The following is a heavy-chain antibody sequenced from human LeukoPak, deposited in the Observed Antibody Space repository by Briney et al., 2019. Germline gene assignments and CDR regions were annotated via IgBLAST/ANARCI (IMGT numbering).Heavy chain of an antibody. Sequence: GGSLRLSCEASGFSFITYEMKWVRQAPGKGLEWVSLISTEGGTIHYADSVKGRFTISRDNAKNSLYLQMNSLRAEDTAVYYCARVGPWVNPDYYYYYMDVWGKGTTVTVSS. CDR3: ARVGPWVNPDYYYYYMDV. V-gene: IGHV3-48*03. J-gene: IGHJ6*03. CDR1: GFSFITYE. D-gene: IGHD1-14*01. CDR2: ISTEGGTI.